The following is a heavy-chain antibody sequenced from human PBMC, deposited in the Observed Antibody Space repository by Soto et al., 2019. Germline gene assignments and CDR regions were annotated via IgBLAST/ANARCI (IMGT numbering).Heavy chain of an antibody. CDR3: ARSREFDY. CDR2: IFPSGTT. Sequence: SETLSLTCGVSGGSLSGATYSWYWIRQPPGKGLEWIGYIFPSGTTYYNPSLKSRVTISIDVSKNQFSLSLRSLTAADTAVYYCARSREFDYWSQGTLVTVSS. CDR1: GGSLSGATYS. J-gene: IGHJ4*02. V-gene: IGHV4-30-2*01.